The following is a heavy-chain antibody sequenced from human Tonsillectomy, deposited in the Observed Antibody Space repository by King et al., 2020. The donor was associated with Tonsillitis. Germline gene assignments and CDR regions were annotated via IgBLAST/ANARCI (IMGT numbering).Heavy chain of an antibody. V-gene: IGHV3-49*05. J-gene: IGHJ6*02. CDR2: TRSKVYGGTT. Sequence: QLVQSGGGLVKPGRSLRLSCTGSGFTFGDYAMSWFRQAPGKGLEWVGFTRSKVYGGTTEYAASVKGGFTISRDDSTSIAYLQMNSLKTEDTAVYYCTRGRAAVANYYYNGMDVWGQGTTVTVSS. CDR3: TRGRAAVANYYYNGMDV. CDR1: GFTFGDYA. D-gene: IGHD6-19*01.